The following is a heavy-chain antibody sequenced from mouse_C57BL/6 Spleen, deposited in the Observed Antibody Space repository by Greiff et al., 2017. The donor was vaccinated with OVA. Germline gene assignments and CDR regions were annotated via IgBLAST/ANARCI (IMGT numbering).Heavy chain of an antibody. CDR3: ARAGGYYQQFAY. CDR1: GYSITSGYD. CDR2: ISYSGST. D-gene: IGHD2-3*01. Sequence: EVQLVESGPGMVKPSQSLSLTCTVTGYSITSGYDWHWIRHFPGNKLEWMGYISYSGSTNYNPSLKSRISITHDTPKNHFFLKLNSVTTEDTATYYCARAGGYYQQFAYWGQGTLVTVSA. V-gene: IGHV3-1*01. J-gene: IGHJ3*01.